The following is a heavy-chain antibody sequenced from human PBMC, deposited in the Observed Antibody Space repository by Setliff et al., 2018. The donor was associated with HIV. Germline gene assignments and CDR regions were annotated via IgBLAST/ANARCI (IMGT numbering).Heavy chain of an antibody. CDR1: GGSISSSSYY. V-gene: IGHV4-39*01. CDR2: IYSSGST. J-gene: IGHJ4*02. Sequence: PSETLSLTCTVSGGSISSSSYYWGWIRQPPGKGLEWIGTIYSSGSTYYNPSLKSRVTISVDTSKNQFSLKLSSVIAADTAVYYCARHAAGPDGPFDYWGQGTLVTVSS. CDR3: ARHAAGPDGPFDY.